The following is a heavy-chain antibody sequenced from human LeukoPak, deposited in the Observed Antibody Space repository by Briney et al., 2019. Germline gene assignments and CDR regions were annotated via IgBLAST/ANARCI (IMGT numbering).Heavy chain of an antibody. CDR3: ARERLRRNWFDP. D-gene: IGHD6-25*01. CDR1: GYIFTTHL. V-gene: IGHV1-46*01. CDR2: INPSGGNT. Sequence: ASVKVSCKASGYIFTTHLLHWVRQAPGQGLEWMGMINPSGGNTVYSQKFQGRVTMTRDTSISTAYMELSRLRSDDTAVYYCARERLRRNWFDPWGQGTLVTVSS. J-gene: IGHJ5*02.